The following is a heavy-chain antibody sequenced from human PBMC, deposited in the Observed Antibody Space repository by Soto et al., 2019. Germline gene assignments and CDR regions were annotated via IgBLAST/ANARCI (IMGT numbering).Heavy chain of an antibody. CDR3: AHASGSPQWFDP. D-gene: IGHD3-10*01. J-gene: IGHJ5*02. V-gene: IGHV2-5*02. CDR2: IFWDDDK. CDR1: GFSLSTTGVG. Sequence: QITLKESGPTLVKPTQTLTLTCTFSGFSLSTTGVGVGWIRQPPRKALEWLALIFWDDDKRYSPSLKSRLTITKDTSKNQVVLTMTNMDPVDTGTYYCAHASGSPQWFDPWGLGTLVTVSS.